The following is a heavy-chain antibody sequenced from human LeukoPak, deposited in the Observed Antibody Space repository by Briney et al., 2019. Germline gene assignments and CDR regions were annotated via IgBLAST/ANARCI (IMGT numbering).Heavy chain of an antibody. V-gene: IGHV4-4*07. CDR2: IYTSGST. CDR3: ARDRRGRPYDFWSGYYTGIGWFDP. D-gene: IGHD3-3*01. J-gene: IGHJ5*02. CDR1: GGSISSYY. Sequence: SETLSLTCTVSGGSISSYYWSWIRQPAGKGLEWIGRIYTSGSTNYNSSLKSRVTMSVDTSKNQFSLKLSSVTAADTAVYYCARDRRGRPYDFWSGYYTGIGWFDPWGQGTLVTVSP.